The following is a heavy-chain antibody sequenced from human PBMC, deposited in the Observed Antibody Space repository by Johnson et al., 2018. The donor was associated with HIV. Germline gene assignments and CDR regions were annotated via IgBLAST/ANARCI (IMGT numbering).Heavy chain of an antibody. CDR3: ARAPHDAFDV. V-gene: IGHV3-20*04. J-gene: IGHJ3*01. CDR1: GFNFDDYG. Sequence: VQLVESGGGLVKPGGSLRLSCAASGFNFDDYGMSWVRQAPGKGLEWVSGINWNGGRTGYADSVKGRFTISRDNAKNSLYLQMNSLRDEDTAVYYCARAPHDAFDVWGQGTMVTVSS. CDR2: INWNGGRT.